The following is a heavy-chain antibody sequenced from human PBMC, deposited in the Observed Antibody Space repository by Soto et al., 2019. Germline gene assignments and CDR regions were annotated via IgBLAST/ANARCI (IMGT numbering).Heavy chain of an antibody. CDR1: GDSVSSKSAA. J-gene: IGHJ5*02. D-gene: IGHD6-13*01. CDR2: TYYRSKWYN. Sequence: SQTLSLPCDISGDSVSSKSAARNWTKQSPSRGLEWLGRTYYRSKWYNDYAVSVKSRITINPDTSKNQFSLQLNSVTPEDTAVYYCVRTPASGSLDPWGQGTLVTVSS. V-gene: IGHV6-1*01. CDR3: VRTPASGSLDP.